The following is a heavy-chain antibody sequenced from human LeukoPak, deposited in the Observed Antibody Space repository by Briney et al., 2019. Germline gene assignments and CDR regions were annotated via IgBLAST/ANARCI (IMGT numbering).Heavy chain of an antibody. J-gene: IGHJ4*02. CDR3: VRGPHERSGYSDD. CDR2: ISPYNGNT. D-gene: IGHD3-22*01. CDR1: GYTFTSYG. V-gene: IGHV1-18*01. Sequence: ASVKVSCKASGYTFTSYGITWVRQAPGQGLEWMGWISPYNGNTNYAQKFQGRVTLTTDTSTSTAYMELRSLRSDDTAVYYCVRGPHERSGYSDDWGQGTLVIVSS.